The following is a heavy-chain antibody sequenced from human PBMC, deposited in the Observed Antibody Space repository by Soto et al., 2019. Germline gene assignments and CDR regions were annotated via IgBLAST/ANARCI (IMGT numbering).Heavy chain of an antibody. J-gene: IGHJ6*02. Sequence: ASSVRVSCTSSGGTFSIYAISWVRQAPGQGLEWMGGIIPIFGTANYAQKFQGRVTITADESTSTAYMELSSLRSEDTAVYYCARVHGDCCYYYYGMDVWGQGPTVTVSS. V-gene: IGHV1-69*01. CDR2: IIPIFGTA. CDR1: GGTFSIYA. D-gene: IGHD2-21*02. CDR3: ARVHGDCCYYYYGMDV.